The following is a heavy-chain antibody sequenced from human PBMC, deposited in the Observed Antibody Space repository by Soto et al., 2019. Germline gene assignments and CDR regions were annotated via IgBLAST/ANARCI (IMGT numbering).Heavy chain of an antibody. V-gene: IGHV4-31*03. Sequence: SETLSLTCTVSGYSISSGGYFWSWIRQHPGKGLEWIGYISYSGGTYYNPSLKTRVTISRDTSKNQFSLNLSSVTAADTAVYYCASGVYYWGQGTLVNVSS. D-gene: IGHD2-8*01. CDR1: GYSISSGGYF. CDR2: ISYSGGT. J-gene: IGHJ4*02. CDR3: ASGVYY.